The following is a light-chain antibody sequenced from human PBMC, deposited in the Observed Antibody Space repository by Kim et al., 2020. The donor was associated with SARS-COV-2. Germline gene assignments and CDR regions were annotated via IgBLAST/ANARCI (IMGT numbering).Light chain of an antibody. CDR1: QSVSSF. Sequence: AFSPRQSATPSCRARQSVSSFLAWYQQKPGQAPRLLIYDASHRATGIPARFSGSGSGTAFTLTISSLEPEDFAVYYCQQRSNWLTFGGGTKVDIK. CDR3: QQRSNWLT. V-gene: IGKV3-11*01. CDR2: DAS. J-gene: IGKJ4*01.